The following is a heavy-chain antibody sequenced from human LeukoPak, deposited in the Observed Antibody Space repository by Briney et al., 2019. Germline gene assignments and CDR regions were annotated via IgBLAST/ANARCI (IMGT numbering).Heavy chain of an antibody. J-gene: IGHJ4*02. V-gene: IGHV4-61*02. D-gene: IGHD5-24*01. CDR3: ASSKHMAALGLEY. Sequence: SETLSLTCTVSGGPISSATHYWSWIRQPAGKGLEWIGRIYTAGSTDYNPSLRSRVTISVDTSKNQFSLNLPSVTAADTAVYYCASSKHMAALGLEYWGQGTLVTVSS. CDR2: IYTAGST. CDR1: GGPISSATHY.